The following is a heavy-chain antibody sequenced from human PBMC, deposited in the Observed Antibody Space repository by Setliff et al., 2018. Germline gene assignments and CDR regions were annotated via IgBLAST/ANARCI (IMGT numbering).Heavy chain of an antibody. V-gene: IGHV1-2*02. Sequence: ASVKVSCKTSGYTFTAFYMHWVRQAPGQGLEWMGWMNPITGATKYAQKCQARVTMTRDTSITTAYMDLSSLGSDDTAVYYCAAAPGGLGYWGQGTRVT. CDR1: GYTFTAFY. J-gene: IGHJ4*02. D-gene: IGHD6-25*01. CDR2: MNPITGAT. CDR3: AAAPGGLGY.